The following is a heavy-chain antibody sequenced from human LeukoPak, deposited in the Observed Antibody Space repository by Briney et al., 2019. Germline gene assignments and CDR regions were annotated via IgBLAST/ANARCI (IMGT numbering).Heavy chain of an antibody. CDR3: AKDRGSYPYYFDY. Sequence: GASLRLSCAASGFTFSNYAMSWARQPPGNGLEWLSAIIGSGGSTYYADSVKGRFTISRDDSKNTLYLQMYSLRAEDTAVYYCAKDRGSYPYYFDYWGQETLVTVSS. V-gene: IGHV3-23*01. D-gene: IGHD3-10*01. J-gene: IGHJ4*02. CDR1: GFTFSNYA. CDR2: IIGSGGST.